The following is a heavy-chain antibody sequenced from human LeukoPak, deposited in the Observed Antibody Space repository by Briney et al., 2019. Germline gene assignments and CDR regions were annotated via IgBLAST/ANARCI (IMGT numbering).Heavy chain of an antibody. CDR3: ASTGGYSYGYFDY. CDR2: INAGNGNT. D-gene: IGHD5-18*01. Sequence: ASVKVSYKASGYTFTSYAMHWVRQAPGQGLEWMGWINAGNGNTKYSQKFQGRVTITRDTSASTAYMELSSLRSEDTAVYYCASTGGYSYGYFDYWGQGTLVTVSS. CDR1: GYTFTSYA. J-gene: IGHJ4*02. V-gene: IGHV1-3*01.